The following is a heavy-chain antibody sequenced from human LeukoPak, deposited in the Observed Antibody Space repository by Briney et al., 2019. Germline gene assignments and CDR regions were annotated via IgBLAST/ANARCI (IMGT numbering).Heavy chain of an antibody. V-gene: IGHV3-30*18. D-gene: IGHD3-10*01. Sequence: GGSLRLSCAASGFTFSSYGMHWVRQAPGKGLEWVAVISYDGGNKYYADSVKGRFTISRDNSKNTLYLQMNSLRAEDTAVYYCAKGPYYYGSGSAVNYWGQGTLVTVSS. CDR2: ISYDGGNK. CDR3: AKGPYYYGSGSAVNY. J-gene: IGHJ4*02. CDR1: GFTFSSYG.